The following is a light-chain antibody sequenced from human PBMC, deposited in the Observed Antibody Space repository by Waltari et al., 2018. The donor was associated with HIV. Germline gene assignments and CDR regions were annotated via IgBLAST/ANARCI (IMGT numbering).Light chain of an antibody. CDR3: SSYSSTSSYV. V-gene: IGLV2-14*03. CDR2: DVN. J-gene: IGLJ1*01. CDR1: SSDIGGHAF. Sequence: QSALTQSASVSGSPGQSVTISCTGTSSDIGGHAFVSWYQRHPGKAPKLLIYDVNLRPSGVSDRFSASRSGNTASLTISGLQADDEADYFCSSYSSTSSYVFGAGTSVIVL.